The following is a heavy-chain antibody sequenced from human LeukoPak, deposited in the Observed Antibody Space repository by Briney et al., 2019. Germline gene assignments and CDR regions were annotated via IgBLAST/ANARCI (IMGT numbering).Heavy chain of an antibody. CDR2: ISWNSGSI. Sequence: GGSQRLSCAASGFTFDDYAMHWVRQAPGKGLEWVSGISWNSGSIGYADSVKGRFTISRDNAKNSLYLQMNSLRAEDTALYYCAKDVVPAVRTPLFDYWGQGTLVTVSS. CDR3: AKDVVPAVRTPLFDY. CDR1: GFTFDDYA. D-gene: IGHD2-2*01. J-gene: IGHJ4*02. V-gene: IGHV3-9*01.